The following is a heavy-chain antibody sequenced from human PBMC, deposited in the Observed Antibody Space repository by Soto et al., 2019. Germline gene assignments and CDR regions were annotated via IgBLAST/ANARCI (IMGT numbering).Heavy chain of an antibody. D-gene: IGHD3-10*01. V-gene: IGHV1-2*02. CDR3: ARDGNVLLWFGESDFDP. CDR1: GYTFTGYY. J-gene: IGHJ5*02. Sequence: ASVKVSFKASGYTFTGYYMHWVRQAPGQGLEWMGRINPNSGGTNYAQKFQGRVTMTRDTSTSTVYMELSSLRSEDTAVYYCARDGNVLLWFGESDFDPWGQGTLVTVSS. CDR2: INPNSGGT.